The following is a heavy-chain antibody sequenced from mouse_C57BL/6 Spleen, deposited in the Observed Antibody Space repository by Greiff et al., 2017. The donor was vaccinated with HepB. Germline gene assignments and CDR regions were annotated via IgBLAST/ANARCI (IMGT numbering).Heavy chain of an antibody. D-gene: IGHD2-5*01. V-gene: IGHV1-19*01. J-gene: IGHJ1*03. CDR3: ARGYSNSDHWYFDV. CDR2: INPYNGGT. CDR1: GYTFTDYY. Sequence: VQLQQSGPVLVKPGASVKMSCKASGYTFTDYYMNWVKQSHGKSLEWIGVINPYNGGTSYNQKFKGKATLTVDKSSSTAYMELNSLTSEDSAVYYCARGYSNSDHWYFDVWGTGTTVTVSS.